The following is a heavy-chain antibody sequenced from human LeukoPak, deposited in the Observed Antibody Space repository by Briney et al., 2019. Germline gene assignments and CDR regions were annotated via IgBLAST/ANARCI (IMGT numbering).Heavy chain of an antibody. D-gene: IGHD3-10*01. V-gene: IGHV5-51*01. J-gene: IGHJ4*02. CDR2: IYPADSDT. CDR1: GYSFINYW. CDR3: ARQSRDGSKTRGYYFDY. Sequence: GESLKISCQVSGYSFINYWIGWVRQMPGKGLESMGIIYPADSDTTYSPSFQGQVTISADKSISTVYLQWSSLKASGTAMYYCARQSRDGSKTRGYYFDYWGQGTLATVSS.